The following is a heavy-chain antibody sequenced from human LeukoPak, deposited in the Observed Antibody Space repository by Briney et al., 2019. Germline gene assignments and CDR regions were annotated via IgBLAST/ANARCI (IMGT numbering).Heavy chain of an antibody. V-gene: IGHV3-48*03. CDR1: GFTFSSYE. J-gene: IGHJ4*02. CDR3: ARSMVTNYFDH. D-gene: IGHD4-17*01. Sequence: GESLRLSCAASGFTFSSYEMNWVRQAPGKGLEWISYISRSGSTTYFADSVQGRFTISRDNAKNSLYLQMNSLRAEYTAVYYCARSMVTNYFDHWGQGTPVTVSS. CDR2: ISRSGSTT.